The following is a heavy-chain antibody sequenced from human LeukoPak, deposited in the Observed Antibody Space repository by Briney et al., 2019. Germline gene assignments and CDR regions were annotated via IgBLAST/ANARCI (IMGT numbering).Heavy chain of an antibody. CDR1: GGSISSGDYY. J-gene: IGHJ5*02. CDR3: AREGVDYGGNSVWFDP. V-gene: IGHV4-30-4*01. CDR2: IYYSGST. D-gene: IGHD4-23*01. Sequence: SETLSLTCTVSGGSISSGDYYWSWIRRPPGKGLEWIGYIYYSGSTYYNPSLKSRVTISVDTSKNQFSLKLSSVTAADTAVYYCAREGVDYGGNSVWFDPWGQGTLVTVSS.